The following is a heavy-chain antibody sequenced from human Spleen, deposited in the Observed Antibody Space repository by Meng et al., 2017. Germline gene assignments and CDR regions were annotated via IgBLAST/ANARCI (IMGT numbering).Heavy chain of an antibody. Sequence: LRQQCCAGLLKPSETRSLSSGVSGRSSSVYYWICSRQPPGKELEWIAEIHNSRSTNYNPSLESRATISIDTSQNNLSLKLSSVTAADSAVYYCARGPTTMAHDFDYWGQGTLVTVSS. CDR2: IHNSRST. CDR3: ARGPTTMAHDFDY. J-gene: IGHJ4*02. V-gene: IGHV4-34*01. CDR1: GRSSSVYY. D-gene: IGHD4-11*01.